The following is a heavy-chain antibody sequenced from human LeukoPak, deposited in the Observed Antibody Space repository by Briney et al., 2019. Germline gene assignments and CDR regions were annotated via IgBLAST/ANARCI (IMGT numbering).Heavy chain of an antibody. V-gene: IGHV4-59*08. CDR3: ARTTVTVSHFDY. CDR2: IYDSGST. J-gene: IGHJ4*02. D-gene: IGHD4-17*01. Sequence: SETLSLTCTVSVGSMSSYYWSWIRQPPGKGLEWIGYIYDSGSTNHNPSLKSRVTISVDTSKNQFSLKLRSVTAADTAVYYCARTTVTVSHFDYWGQGTLVTVSS. CDR1: VGSMSSYY.